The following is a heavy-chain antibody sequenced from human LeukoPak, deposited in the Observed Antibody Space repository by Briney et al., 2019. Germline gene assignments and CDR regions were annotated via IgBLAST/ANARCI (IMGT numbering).Heavy chain of an antibody. V-gene: IGHV1-2*02. Sequence: ASVKVSCKACGYTFTGYYMHWVRQAPGQGLEWMGWINPNSGGTTYAQKFQGRATMTGDTSISTAYMELSRLRSDDTAVYYCARVRAAAAVDYWGQGTLVTVSS. CDR2: INPNSGGT. CDR3: ARVRAAAAVDY. D-gene: IGHD6-13*01. CDR1: GYTFTGYY. J-gene: IGHJ4*02.